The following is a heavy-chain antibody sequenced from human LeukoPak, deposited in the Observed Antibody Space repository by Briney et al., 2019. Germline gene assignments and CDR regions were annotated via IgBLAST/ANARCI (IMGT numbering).Heavy chain of an antibody. Sequence: SETLSLTCAVYGGSFSGYYWSWIRQPPGKGLEWIGEINHSGSTNYNPSLKSRVTISVDTSENQFSLKLSSVTAADTAVYYCASRGYGFDYWGQGTLVTVSS. J-gene: IGHJ4*02. CDR1: GGSFSGYY. V-gene: IGHV4-34*01. CDR3: ASRGYGFDY. D-gene: IGHD5-18*01. CDR2: INHSGST.